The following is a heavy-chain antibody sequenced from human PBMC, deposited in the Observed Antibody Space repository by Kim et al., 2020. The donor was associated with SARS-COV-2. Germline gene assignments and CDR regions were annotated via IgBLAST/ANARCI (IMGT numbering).Heavy chain of an antibody. J-gene: IGHJ4*02. D-gene: IGHD2-15*01. Sequence: SETLSLTCAVYGGSFSGYYWSWIRRPPGKGLEWIGEINHSGSTNYNPSLKSRVTISVDTSKNQFSLKLSSVTAADTAVYYCARGENSGASRQKTGHIVVVVAGYFDYWGQGTLVTVSS. CDR2: INHSGST. V-gene: IGHV4-34*01. CDR1: GGSFSGYY. CDR3: ARGENSGASRQKTGHIVVVVAGYFDY.